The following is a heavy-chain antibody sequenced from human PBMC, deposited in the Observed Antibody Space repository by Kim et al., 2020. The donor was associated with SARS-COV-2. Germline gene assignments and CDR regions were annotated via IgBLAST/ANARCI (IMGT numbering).Heavy chain of an antibody. CDR1: GGTFSSYA. V-gene: IGHV1-69*13. CDR3: ARDRGYCSGGSCYSWYYGMDV. J-gene: IGHJ6*02. Sequence: SVKVSCKASGGTFSSYAISWVRQAPGQGLEWMGGIIPIFGTEKYAQEFQGRVTITADESTSTAYMELSTLRSEDTAVYYCARDRGYCSGGSCYSWYYGMDVWGQGTTVTVSS. D-gene: IGHD2-15*01. CDR2: IIPIFGTE.